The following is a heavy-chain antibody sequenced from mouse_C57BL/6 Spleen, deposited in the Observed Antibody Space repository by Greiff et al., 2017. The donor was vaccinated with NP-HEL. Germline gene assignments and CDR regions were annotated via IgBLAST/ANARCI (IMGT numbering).Heavy chain of an antibody. CDR3: AREGIYYYGSDWFAY. CDR2: INPSNGGT. CDR1: GYTFTSYW. D-gene: IGHD1-1*01. Sequence: QVQLKQPGTELVKPGASVKLSCKASGYTFTSYWMHWVKQRPGQGLEWIGNINPSNGGTNYNEKFKSKATLTVDKSSSTAYMQLSSLTSEDSAVYYCAREGIYYYGSDWFAYWGQGTLVTVSA. V-gene: IGHV1-53*01. J-gene: IGHJ3*01.